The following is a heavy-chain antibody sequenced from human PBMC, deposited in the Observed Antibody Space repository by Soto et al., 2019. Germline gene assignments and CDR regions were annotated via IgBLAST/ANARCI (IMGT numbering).Heavy chain of an antibody. Sequence: PGGSLRLSCAASGFTFSNYAMSWVRQAPGKGLEWVSRISGSAASAYYADSVKGRFTISRDNSKNTLYLQMYSLRAEDTAVYYCAKERSSGWTDTFDYWGQGSRVTV. CDR1: GFTFSNYA. CDR3: AKERSSGWTDTFDY. J-gene: IGHJ4*02. D-gene: IGHD6-19*01. CDR2: ISGSAASA. V-gene: IGHV3-23*01.